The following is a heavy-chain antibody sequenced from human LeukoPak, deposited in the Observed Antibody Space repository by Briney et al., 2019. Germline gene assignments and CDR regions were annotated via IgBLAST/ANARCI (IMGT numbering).Heavy chain of an antibody. V-gene: IGHV4-4*07. J-gene: IGHJ4*02. CDR2: IYTSGST. Sequence: KPSETLSLTCTVSGGSISSSYWSWIRQPPGKGLEWIGRIYTSGSTNYNPSLKSRVTISVDTSKNQFSLKLSSVTAADTAVYYCARGGGRFLEWLIDYWGQGTLVTVSS. CDR1: GGSISSSY. D-gene: IGHD3-3*01. CDR3: ARGGGRFLEWLIDY.